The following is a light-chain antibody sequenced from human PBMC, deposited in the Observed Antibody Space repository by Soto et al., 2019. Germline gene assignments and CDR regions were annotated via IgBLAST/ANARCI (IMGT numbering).Light chain of an antibody. CDR3: QTWGAGMRV. CDR2: VNNDGSH. J-gene: IGLJ3*02. CDR1: SGHSSNA. Sequence: QAVVTQSPSASASLGASVKLTCTLSSGHSSNAIAWHQQQPEKGPRYLMRVNNDGSHNKGDGIPGRFSGSSSGPERYLTISSLQSEDEADYYCQTWGAGMRVFGGGTKLTVL. V-gene: IGLV4-69*01.